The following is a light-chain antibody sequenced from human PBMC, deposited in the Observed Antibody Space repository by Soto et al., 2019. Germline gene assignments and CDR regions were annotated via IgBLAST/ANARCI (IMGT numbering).Light chain of an antibody. V-gene: IGLV2-11*01. CDR3: CSYAGSYTVV. CDR1: GSDVGGYNF. J-gene: IGLJ3*02. Sequence: QSVLTQPRSVSGSPGQSVTISCTGTGSDVGGYNFVSWYQQCPGKAPKLMIYDVSKRPSGVPDRFSGSKSGNTASLTISGLGAGVDAVCFCCSYAGSYTVVFGGGTKLTVL. CDR2: DVS.